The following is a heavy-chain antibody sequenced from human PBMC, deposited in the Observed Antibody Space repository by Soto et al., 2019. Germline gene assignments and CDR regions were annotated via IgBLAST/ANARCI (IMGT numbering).Heavy chain of an antibody. J-gene: IGHJ4*02. CDR1: GGTFSSYA. Sequence: SVKVSCKASGGTFSSYAISWVRQAPGQGLEWMGGIIPIFGTSNYAEKFQGRVTMTTDESTSTAYMELRSLRSDDTAVYYCAGELNTDSSAYYSFAYWGQGTLVTVSS. V-gene: IGHV1-69*05. D-gene: IGHD3-22*01. CDR2: IIPIFGTS. CDR3: AGELNTDSSAYYSFAY.